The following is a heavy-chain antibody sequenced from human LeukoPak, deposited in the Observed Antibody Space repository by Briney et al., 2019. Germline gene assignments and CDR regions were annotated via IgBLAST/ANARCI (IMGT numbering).Heavy chain of an antibody. D-gene: IGHD3-16*01. CDR3: VREGRGGSWLDP. V-gene: IGHV3-74*01. Sequence: PGGSLRLSCAASGFTFSNYWMHWVRQAPGKGLVWVSRINIDGSRTTYADSVKGRFTISRDNAKNTLYVQMNSLRAEDTAVYYCVREGRGGSWLDPWGQGTLVTVSS. CDR2: INIDGSRT. CDR1: GFTFSNYW. J-gene: IGHJ5*02.